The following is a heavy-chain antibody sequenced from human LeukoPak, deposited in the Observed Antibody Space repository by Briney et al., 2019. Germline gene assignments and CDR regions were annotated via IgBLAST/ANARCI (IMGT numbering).Heavy chain of an antibody. CDR2: IYSGGST. CDR1: GFTVSSNY. D-gene: IGHD2/OR15-2a*01. CDR3: ARTEYCNTTTCKYASI. V-gene: IGHV3-53*01. Sequence: PGGSLRLSCAASGFTVSSNYMSWVRQAPGKGLEWVSVIYSGGSTYYADSVKGRFTISRDNSKNTLYLQMNSLRVEDTAVYYCARTEYCNTTTCKYASIWGQGAMVTVSS. J-gene: IGHJ3*02.